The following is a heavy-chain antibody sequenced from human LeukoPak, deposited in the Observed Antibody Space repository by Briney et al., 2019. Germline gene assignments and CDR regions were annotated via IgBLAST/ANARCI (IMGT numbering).Heavy chain of an antibody. CDR2: INPNSGGT. V-gene: IGHV1-2*02. CDR1: GYTFTGYY. D-gene: IGHD4-11*01. Sequence: ASVKVSCKASGYTFTGYYIHWVRQAPGQGLEWMGWINPNSGGTNYAQKFHGRVTLTRDTSISTAYMELSRLRSDDTALYYCARGGGDTTGFYHYYMDVWGEGTTVTVSS. CDR3: ARGGGDTTGFYHYYMDV. J-gene: IGHJ6*03.